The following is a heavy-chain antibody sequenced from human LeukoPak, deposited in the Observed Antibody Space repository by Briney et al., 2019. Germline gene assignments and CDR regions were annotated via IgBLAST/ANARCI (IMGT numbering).Heavy chain of an antibody. J-gene: IGHJ4*02. Sequence: GGSLRLSCAASGFTFSSYWMSWVRQAPGKGLEWVANIKQDGSEKYYVDSVKGRFTISRDNAKNTLLLQMNSLRVEDTAVYYCARDLMAAAGPDYWGQGTLVTVSS. D-gene: IGHD6-13*01. V-gene: IGHV3-7*01. CDR2: IKQDGSEK. CDR3: ARDLMAAAGPDY. CDR1: GFTFSSYW.